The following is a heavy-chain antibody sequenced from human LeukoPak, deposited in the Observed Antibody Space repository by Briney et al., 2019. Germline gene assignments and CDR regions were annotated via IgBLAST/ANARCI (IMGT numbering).Heavy chain of an antibody. CDR1: GDSISSYY. CDR2: IYHSGST. Sequence: SETLTLTCTVSGDSISSYYWSWIRQPPGKGLEWIGYIYHSGSTNYNPSLKSRVTISADTSKDQFSLKLASVTAADTAVYYCATGYSSTWYYFDYWGQGTLVTVSS. CDR3: ATGYSSTWYYFDY. V-gene: IGHV4-59*01. J-gene: IGHJ4*02. D-gene: IGHD6-13*01.